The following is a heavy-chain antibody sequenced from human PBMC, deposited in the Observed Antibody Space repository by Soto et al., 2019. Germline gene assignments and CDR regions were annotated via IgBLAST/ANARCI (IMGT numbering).Heavy chain of an antibody. D-gene: IGHD5-18*01. CDR2: IWYDGGNE. CDR1: GFTFSSYG. Sequence: HPGGSLRLSCAASGFTFSSYGMHWVRQAPGKGLEWVAVIWYDGGNEYYADSVKGRFTTSRDNSKNTLYLQMNSLRAEDTAVYYCARGSGYSYGSFDYWGQGTLVTVSS. CDR3: ARGSGYSYGSFDY. V-gene: IGHV3-33*01. J-gene: IGHJ4*02.